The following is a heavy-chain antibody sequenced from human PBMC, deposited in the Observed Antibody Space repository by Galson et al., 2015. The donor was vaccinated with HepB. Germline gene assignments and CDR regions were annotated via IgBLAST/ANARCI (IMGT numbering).Heavy chain of an antibody. Sequence: SVKVSCKASDYSLNDFAMNWVRLAAGQRLEWVVCIHPDSGRAGYAPKFQGRVTMTRNISLKTVYMELIGLSSEDTAVYYCARLRHASMDVGGQGTMITVSP. J-gene: IGHJ6*01. V-gene: IGHV1-8*01. CDR2: IHPDSGRA. CDR1: DYSLNDFA. D-gene: IGHD3-3*01. CDR3: ARLRHASMDV.